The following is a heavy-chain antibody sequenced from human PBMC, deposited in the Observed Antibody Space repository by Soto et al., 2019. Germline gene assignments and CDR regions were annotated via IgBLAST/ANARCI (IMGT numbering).Heavy chain of an antibody. CDR2: IYWDDDK. V-gene: IGHV2-5*02. CDR3: AHSFCGINCYSGFDP. CDR1: GFSLTTTGVA. Sequence: QITLKESGPALVKPTQTLTLTCSFSGFSLTTTGVAVGWVRQPPGKALEWLGIIYWDDDKRYSPSLEDRLTITKDTSKNQVVLTMTNMDPADTATYYCAHSFCGINCYSGFDPWGQGTLVTVSS. D-gene: IGHD2-21*02. J-gene: IGHJ5*02.